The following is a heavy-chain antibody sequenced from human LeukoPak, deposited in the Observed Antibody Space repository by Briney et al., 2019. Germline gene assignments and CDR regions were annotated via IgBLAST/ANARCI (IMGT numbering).Heavy chain of an antibody. CDR2: ISGSGGST. D-gene: IGHD2-21*01. J-gene: IGHJ4*02. V-gene: IGHV3-23*01. CDR1: GFTFSSYA. Sequence: PGGSLRLSCAASGFTFSSYAMSWVRQAAGQGLEWVSAISGSGGSTYYADSVKGRFTISRDNSKNTLYLQMNSLRAEDTAVYYCAKFLPTHIVVANYYFDYWGQGTLVTVSS. CDR3: AKFLPTHIVVANYYFDY.